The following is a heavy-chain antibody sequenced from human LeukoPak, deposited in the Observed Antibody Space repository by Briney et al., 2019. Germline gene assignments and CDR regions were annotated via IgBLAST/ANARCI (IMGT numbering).Heavy chain of an antibody. CDR1: GGSFSGYY. CDR2: INHSGST. J-gene: IGHJ4*02. Sequence: PSETLSLTCAVYGGSFSGYYWSWIRQPPGKGLEWIGEINHSGSTNYNPSLKSRVTISVDTSKNQFSLKLSSVTAADTAVYYCARGYSSGWYVGWGQGTLVTVSS. D-gene: IGHD6-19*01. V-gene: IGHV4-34*01. CDR3: ARGYSSGWYVG.